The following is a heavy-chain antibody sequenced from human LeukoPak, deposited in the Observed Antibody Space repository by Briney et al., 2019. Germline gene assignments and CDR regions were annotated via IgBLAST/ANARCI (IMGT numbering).Heavy chain of an antibody. CDR3: ARADTYGDYVPY. CDR1: GYTFTGYY. J-gene: IGHJ4*02. Sequence: GASVKVSCKASGYTFTGYYMHWVRQAPGQGLEWMGRINPNSGGTNYAQKFQGRVTMTRDTSISTAYMELSRLRSDDTAVYYCARADTYGDYVPYWGQGTLVTVSS. V-gene: IGHV1-2*06. D-gene: IGHD4-17*01. CDR2: INPNSGGT.